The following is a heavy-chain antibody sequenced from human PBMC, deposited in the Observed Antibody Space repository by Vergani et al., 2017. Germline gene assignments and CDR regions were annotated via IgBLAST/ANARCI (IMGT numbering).Heavy chain of an antibody. CDR3: ARGLRYFDWLSLDYYGMDV. CDR2: INTNTGNP. CDR1: GYTFTSYA. V-gene: IGHV7-4-1*02. Sequence: QVQLVHSGSELKKPGASVKVSCKASGYTFTSYAMNWVRQAPGQGLEWMGWINTNTGNPTDAQGFTGRFVFSLDTSVSTAYLQISSLKAEDTAVYYCARGLRYFDWLSLDYYGMDVWGQGTTVTVSS. J-gene: IGHJ6*02. D-gene: IGHD3-9*01.